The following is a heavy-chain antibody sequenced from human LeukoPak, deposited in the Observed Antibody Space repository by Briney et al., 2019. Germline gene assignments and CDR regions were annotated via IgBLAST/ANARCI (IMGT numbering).Heavy chain of an antibody. J-gene: IGHJ4*02. CDR2: TNSDGRTT. CDR3: ATDSYVAGSYYRLFY. Sequence: GGSLRLYCGASGFTFGTYWIHWHPQAQGKELMWVSNTNSDGRTTTYAYSVKGRFTISRDNAENTLYLQMNNLRAEDTAIYYCATDSYVAGSYYRLFYWGQGTLVTVSS. CDR1: GFTFGTYW. V-gene: IGHV3-74*01. D-gene: IGHD3-10*01.